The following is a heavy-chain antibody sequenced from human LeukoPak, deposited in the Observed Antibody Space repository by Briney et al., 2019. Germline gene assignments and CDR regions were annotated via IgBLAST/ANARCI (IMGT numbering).Heavy chain of an antibody. CDR1: GGSISSYY. J-gene: IGHJ5*02. D-gene: IGHD3-9*01. CDR3: ARGVHDDILTGHWFDP. V-gene: IGHV4-59*01. Sequence: PSETLSLTCTVSGGSISSYYWSWIRQPPGKGLEWIGYIYYSGSTNYNPSLKSRVTISVDPSKNQFSLKLSSVTAADTAVYYCARGVHDDILTGHWFDPWGQGTLVTVSS. CDR2: IYYSGST.